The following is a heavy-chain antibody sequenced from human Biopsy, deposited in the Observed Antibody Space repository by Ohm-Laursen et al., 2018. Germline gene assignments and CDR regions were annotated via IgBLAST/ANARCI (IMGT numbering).Heavy chain of an antibody. CDR2: IYDSGTT. Sequence: GTLSLTCTVSGESMGTYYWTWLRQPPGKGLEGIASIYDSGTTNKNPSLKSRVTISVNTSKRQFYLELSSVTAADTAIYYCARVRGGFLEWFDYWGQGTLITVSS. D-gene: IGHD3-3*01. J-gene: IGHJ5*01. V-gene: IGHV4-59*01. CDR1: GESMGTYY. CDR3: ARVRGGFLEWFDY.